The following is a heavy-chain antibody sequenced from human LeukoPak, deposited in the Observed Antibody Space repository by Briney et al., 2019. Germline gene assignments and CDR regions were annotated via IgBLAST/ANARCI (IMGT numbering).Heavy chain of an antibody. V-gene: IGHV4-59*08. D-gene: IGHD4-23*01. CDR3: ARHPYGGNSDFDY. CDR1: GGSISSYY. J-gene: IGHJ4*02. Sequence: SETLSPTCTVSGGSISSYYWSWIRQPPGKGLEWIGYIYYSGSTKYNPSLKSRVTISVDTSQNQFSLRLSSVTAADTAVYYCARHPYGGNSDFDYWGQGTLVTVSS. CDR2: IYYSGST.